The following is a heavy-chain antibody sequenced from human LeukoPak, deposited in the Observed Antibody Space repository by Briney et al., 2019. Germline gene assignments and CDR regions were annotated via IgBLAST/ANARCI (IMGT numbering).Heavy chain of an antibody. D-gene: IGHD6-13*01. V-gene: IGHV1-18*01. CDR3: ARSREPEIAAAGWWGGALDQSPLDAFDI. CDR1: GYSFTSYG. J-gene: IGHJ3*02. Sequence: ASVKVSCKASGYSFTSYGLSWVRQAPGQGLEWMGWISGYNGNTNYAQKFQGRVTMTRDTSISTAYMELSRLRSDDTAVYYCARSREPEIAAAGWWGGALDQSPLDAFDIWGQGTMVTVSS. CDR2: ISGYNGNT.